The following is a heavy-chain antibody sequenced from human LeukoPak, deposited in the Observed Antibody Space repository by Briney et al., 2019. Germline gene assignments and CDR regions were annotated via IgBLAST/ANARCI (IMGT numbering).Heavy chain of an antibody. CDR2: ISYDGSNE. D-gene: IGHD3-10*02. J-gene: IGHJ6*04. V-gene: IGHV3-30*18. CDR3: AELGITMIGGV. Sequence: PGGSLRLSCAASGFTFSSYGMHWVRQAPGKGLEWVAVISYDGSNENYADSVKGRFTISRDNTKNTLYVQMNSLRAEDTAVYYCAELGITMIGGVWGKGTTVTISS. CDR1: GFTFSSYG.